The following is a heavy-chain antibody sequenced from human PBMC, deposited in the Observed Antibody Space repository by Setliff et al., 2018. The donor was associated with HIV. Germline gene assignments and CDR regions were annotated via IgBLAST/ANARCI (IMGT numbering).Heavy chain of an antibody. V-gene: IGHV4-34*12. J-gene: IGHJ1*01. CDR2: IIHTGST. D-gene: IGHD5-18*01. CDR1: GTSFHGYY. Sequence: SETLSLTCAVYGTSFHGYYWAWFRQSPDKGLEYIGQIIHTGSTLYNPSLKSRFTISIDGNHFSLRLNSVTAADTALYFCARTAYNYPIGLWGQGTLVTVSS. CDR3: ARTAYNYPIGL.